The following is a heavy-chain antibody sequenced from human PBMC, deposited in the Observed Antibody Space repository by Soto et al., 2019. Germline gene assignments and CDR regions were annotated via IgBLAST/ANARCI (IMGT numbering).Heavy chain of an antibody. J-gene: IGHJ4*02. D-gene: IGHD3-3*01. CDR3: ARPSPRITIFGMVIEELYYXDY. Sequence: PGGSLRLSCAASGFTFSSYAMHWVRQAPGKGLEWVAVISYDGSNKYYADSVKGRFTISRDNSKNTLYLQMNSLRAEDTAVYYCARPSPRITIFGMVIEELYYXDYWGQGTLVTVSS. CDR2: ISYDGSNK. V-gene: IGHV3-30-3*01. CDR1: GFTFSSYA.